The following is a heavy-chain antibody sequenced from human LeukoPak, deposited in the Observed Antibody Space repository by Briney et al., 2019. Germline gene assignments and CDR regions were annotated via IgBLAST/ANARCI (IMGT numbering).Heavy chain of an antibody. V-gene: IGHV1-18*01. Sequence: GASVKVSCEASRYTFTSSGISWVRQAPGQGRECVGGSSAYNWDTNYAQKLQDRVPMTTDTSTSTAYMELRSLRSDDTAVYYCARDHPFDCSSTSCYRAADYYYYMEVWRKGTTVTVSS. CDR3: ARDHPFDCSSTSCYRAADYYYYMEV. J-gene: IGHJ6*03. D-gene: IGHD2-2*02. CDR2: SSAYNWDT. CDR1: RYTFTSSG.